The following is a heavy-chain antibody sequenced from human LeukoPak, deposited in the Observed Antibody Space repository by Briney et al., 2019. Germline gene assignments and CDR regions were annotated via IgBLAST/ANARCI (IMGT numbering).Heavy chain of an antibody. CDR1: GFTFGDYA. V-gene: IGHV3-49*04. J-gene: IGHJ4*02. CDR2: IRNKAYGGTT. CDR3: AKENYDSSGYQDY. D-gene: IGHD3-22*01. Sequence: GGSLRLSCTASGFTFGDYAMSWVRQAPGKGLEWVGFIRNKAYGGTTEYAASVKGRFTISRDDSKSIAYLQMNSLRAEDTAVYYCAKENYDSSGYQDYWGQGTLVTVSS.